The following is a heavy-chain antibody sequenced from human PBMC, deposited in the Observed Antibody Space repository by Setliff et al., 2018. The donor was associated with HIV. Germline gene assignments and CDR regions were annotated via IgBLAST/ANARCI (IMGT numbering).Heavy chain of an antibody. CDR3: ARDESQVEVHHDSDFSGDPDWFDP. CDR2: IYYSGST. CDR1: GGSISSSSYY. J-gene: IGHJ5*02. V-gene: IGHV4-39*02. D-gene: IGHD2-15*01. Sequence: SETLSLTCTVSGGSISSSSYYWGWIRQPPGKGLEWIGSIYYSGSTYYNPSLKSRVTISVDTSKNHFSLRLSSVTAADTAVYYCARDESQVEVHHDSDFSGDPDWFDPWGQGILVTVSS.